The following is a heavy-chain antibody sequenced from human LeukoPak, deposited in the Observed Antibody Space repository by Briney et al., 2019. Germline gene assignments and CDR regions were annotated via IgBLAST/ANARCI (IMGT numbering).Heavy chain of an antibody. D-gene: IGHD1-14*01. V-gene: IGHV3-33*01. Sequence: GGSLRFSCAGSGFTFGGYGMHWFRQTPGKGLEWVAVIAYDGSRAFYADSVKGRFTISRGNSKNTMSVQMDDLRAEDTAVYYCTRYNNDHFDYWGQGTLVTVSS. CDR3: TRYNNDHFDY. J-gene: IGHJ4*02. CDR2: IAYDGSRA. CDR1: GFTFGGYG.